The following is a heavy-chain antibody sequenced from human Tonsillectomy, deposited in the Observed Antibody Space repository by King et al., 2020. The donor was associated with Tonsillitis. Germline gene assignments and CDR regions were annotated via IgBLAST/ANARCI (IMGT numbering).Heavy chain of an antibody. D-gene: IGHD3-3*01. CDR2: IHYIGTT. Sequence: QLQESGPGLVKPSETLSLTCTVSGGSISHYYWTWLRQPPGKGLEWIGYIHYIGTTNYNPSLKSRVTISVDTSKKQFSLKLSSVTAADTAVYYCARLGGITIHPYFDYWGQGTLVTVSS. V-gene: IGHV4-59*01. J-gene: IGHJ4*02. CDR1: GGSISHYY. CDR3: ARLGGITIHPYFDY.